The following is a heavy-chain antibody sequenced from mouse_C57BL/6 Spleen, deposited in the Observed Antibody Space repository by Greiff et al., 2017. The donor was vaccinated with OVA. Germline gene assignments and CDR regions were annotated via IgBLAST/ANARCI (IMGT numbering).Heavy chain of an antibody. D-gene: IGHD1-1*01. J-gene: IGHJ2*01. V-gene: IGHV1-82*01. CDR3: ASGYGSSFFDY. CDR1: GYAFSSSW. CDR2: IYPGDGDT. Sequence: QVQLQQSGPELVKPGASVKISCKASGYAFSSSWMNWVKQRPGKGLEWIGRIYPGDGDTNYNGKFKGKATLTADKSSSTAYMQLSSLTSEDSAVYFCASGYGSSFFDYWGQGTTLTVSS.